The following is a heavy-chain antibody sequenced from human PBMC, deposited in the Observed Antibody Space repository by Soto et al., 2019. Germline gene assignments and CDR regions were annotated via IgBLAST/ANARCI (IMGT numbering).Heavy chain of an antibody. V-gene: IGHV3-66*01. Sequence: GGSLRLSCAASGITVITNYFSWVRQAPGQGLEWVSGIHSDGSTHYADSVKGRFTISRDNSKDTLYLQMNTLRAEDTGVYDCTRDPTTSTVTDYWGQRTVVTVSS. D-gene: IGHD5-12*01. J-gene: IGHJ4*02. CDR1: GITVITNY. CDR3: TRDPTTSTVTDY. CDR2: IHSDGST.